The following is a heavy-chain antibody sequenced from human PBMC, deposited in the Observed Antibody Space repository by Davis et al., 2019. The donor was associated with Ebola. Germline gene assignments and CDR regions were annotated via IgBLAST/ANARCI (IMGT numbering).Heavy chain of an antibody. D-gene: IGHD3-22*01. Sequence: MPSETLSLTCTVSGGSISSYYWSWIRQPPGKGLEWIGEIYHSGSTNYNSSLKSRVTISVDKSKNQFSLKLSSVTTADTAVYYCARLIAYYYDSSGYYSPYYFDYWGQGTLVTVSS. CDR2: IYHSGST. CDR1: GGSISSYY. J-gene: IGHJ4*02. V-gene: IGHV4-59*08. CDR3: ARLIAYYYDSSGYYSPYYFDY.